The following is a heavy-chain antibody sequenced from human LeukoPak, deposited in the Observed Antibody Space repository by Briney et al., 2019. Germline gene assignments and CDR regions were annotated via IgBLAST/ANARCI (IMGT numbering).Heavy chain of an antibody. D-gene: IGHD6-19*01. CDR1: GFTFDDYG. J-gene: IGHJ6*02. CDR3: AAVAGRGYYYYGMDV. Sequence: GGSLRLSCAASGFTFDDYGMSWVRQAPGKGLEWVSGINWNGGSTVYADSVKGRFTISRDNAKNSLYLQMNSLRAEDTALYHCAAVAGRGYYYYGMDVWGQGTTVTVSS. V-gene: IGHV3-20*01. CDR2: INWNGGST.